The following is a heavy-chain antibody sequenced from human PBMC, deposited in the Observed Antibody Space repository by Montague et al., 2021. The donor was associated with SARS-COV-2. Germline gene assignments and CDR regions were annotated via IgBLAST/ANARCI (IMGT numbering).Heavy chain of an antibody. CDR1: GGSISSSSYY. D-gene: IGHD3-9*01. CDR3: ARAFTDWLRYYGMDV. Sequence: ETLSLTCTVSGGSISSSSYYWGWIRQPPGKGPEWIGSIYYSGXTXYXXXXKXRVTISVDTSKNQFSLKLSSVTAADTAVYYCARAFTDWLRYYGMDVWGQGTTVTVSS. V-gene: IGHV4-39*01. CDR2: IYYSGXT. J-gene: IGHJ6*02.